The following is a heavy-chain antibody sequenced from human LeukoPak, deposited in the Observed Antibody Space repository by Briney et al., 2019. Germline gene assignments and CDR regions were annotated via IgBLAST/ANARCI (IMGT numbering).Heavy chain of an antibody. J-gene: IGHJ4*02. D-gene: IGHD3-22*01. V-gene: IGHV3-66*01. CDR2: ILSGGTI. Sequence: GGSLRLTCAASGFTVSSNFMSWVRQAPGKGLEWVSVILSGGTIYYADSVKGRFTISRDNSKNTLYLQINNLRAEDTAVYYCAKDFPFPLYDSSGRYWGRGTLVTVSS. CDR1: GFTVSSNF. CDR3: AKDFPFPLYDSSGRY.